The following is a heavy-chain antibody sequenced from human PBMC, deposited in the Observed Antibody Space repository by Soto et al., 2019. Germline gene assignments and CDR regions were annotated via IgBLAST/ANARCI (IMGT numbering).Heavy chain of an antibody. CDR2: ISYDGSNK. V-gene: IGHV3-30*18. CDR1: GFTFSSYG. Sequence: QVQLVESGGGVVQPGRSLRLSCAASGFTFSSYGMHWVRQAPGKGLEWVAVISYDGSNKYYADSVKGRFTISRDNSKNTQYLQMNSLGAEDTAVYYCAKAFNSHSSGWRYYYYGMDVWGQGTTVTVSS. D-gene: IGHD6-19*01. CDR3: AKAFNSHSSGWRYYYYGMDV. J-gene: IGHJ6*02.